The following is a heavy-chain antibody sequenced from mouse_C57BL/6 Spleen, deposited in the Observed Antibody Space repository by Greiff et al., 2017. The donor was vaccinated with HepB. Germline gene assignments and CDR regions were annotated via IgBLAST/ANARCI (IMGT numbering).Heavy chain of an antibody. CDR2: IYPGSGST. CDR1: GYTFTSYW. CDR3: ARNPLIYYYGSSYVRGDY. D-gene: IGHD1-1*01. V-gene: IGHV1-55*01. J-gene: IGHJ2*01. Sequence: QVQLQQPGAELVKPGASVKMSCKASGYTFTSYWITWVKQRPGQGLEWIGDIYPGSGSTNYNEKFKSKATLTVDTSSSTAYMQLSSLTSEDSAVYYCARNPLIYYYGSSYVRGDYWGQGTTLTVSS.